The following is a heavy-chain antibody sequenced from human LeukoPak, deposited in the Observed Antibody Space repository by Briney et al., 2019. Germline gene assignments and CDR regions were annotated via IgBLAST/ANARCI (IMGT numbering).Heavy chain of an antibody. CDR2: IYYSGST. CDR3: ARHGFYYASGPLFDY. D-gene: IGHD3-10*01. V-gene: IGHV4-39*01. CDR1: GDSINRNSNY. Sequence: SETLSLTCIVSGDSINRNSNYWGWLRQPPGGELEWIGSIYYSGSTYYNPSLKSRVTISADASKNRFSLRLSSVTATDTAVYYCARHGFYYASGPLFDYWGQGILVTVSS. J-gene: IGHJ4*02.